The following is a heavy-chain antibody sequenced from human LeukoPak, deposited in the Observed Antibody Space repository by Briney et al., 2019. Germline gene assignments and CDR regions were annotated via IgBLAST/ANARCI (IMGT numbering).Heavy chain of an antibody. V-gene: IGHV1-2*06. CDR2: INPNSGGT. Sequence: GASVKVSXKASGYTFTGYYMHWVRQAPGQGLEWMGRINPNSGGTNYAQKFQGRVTMTRDTSISTAYMELSRLRSDDTAVYYCARDRITMVRGVTPNWFDPWGQGTLVTVSS. J-gene: IGHJ5*02. CDR1: GYTFTGYY. D-gene: IGHD3-10*01. CDR3: ARDRITMVRGVTPNWFDP.